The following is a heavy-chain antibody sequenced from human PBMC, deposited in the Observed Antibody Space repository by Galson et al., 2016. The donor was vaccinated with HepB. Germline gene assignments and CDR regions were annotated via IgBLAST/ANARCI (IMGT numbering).Heavy chain of an antibody. J-gene: IGHJ2*01. V-gene: IGHV3-23*01. CDR3: AKDGGTWGYYYGDWNLDL. CDR2: ITGSGVSS. Sequence: LRLSCAASGFTFRDSTMTWVRQTPGKGLHWVSTITGSGVSSYYADSVKGRFTTSRDNSKNILYLQMNSLRADDTAVYYCAKDGGTWGYYYGDWNLDLWGRGTLVTVSS. D-gene: IGHD3-16*01. CDR1: GFTFRDST.